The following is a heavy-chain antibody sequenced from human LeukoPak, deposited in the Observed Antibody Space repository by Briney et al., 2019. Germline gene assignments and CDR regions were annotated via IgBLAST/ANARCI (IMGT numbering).Heavy chain of an antibody. CDR1: GFTFSSYG. CDR2: ISYDGSNK. V-gene: IGHV3-30*18. CDR3: AKDSPLGAFDI. Sequence: PGGSLRLSCAASGFTFSSYGMHWVRQAPGKGLEWVAVISYDGSNKYYADSVKGRFTISRDNSKNTLYLQMNSLRAEDTAMYYCAKDSPLGAFDIWGQGTMVTVSS. J-gene: IGHJ3*02.